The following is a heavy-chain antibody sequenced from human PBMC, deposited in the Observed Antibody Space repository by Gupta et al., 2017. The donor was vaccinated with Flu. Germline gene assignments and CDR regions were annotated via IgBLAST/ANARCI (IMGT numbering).Heavy chain of an antibody. J-gene: IGHJ3*02. Sequence: EVQLVESGGGLVQPGRSLRLSCAASGFTFDDYAMHWVRQAPGKGLEWVSGISWNSGSIGYADSGKGRFTISRDNAKNSLYLQMNSLRAEDTALYYCAKEYKAFDIWGQGTMVTVAS. V-gene: IGHV3-9*01. CDR3: AKEYKAFDI. CDR2: ISWNSGSI. D-gene: IGHD1-14*01. CDR1: GFTFDDYA.